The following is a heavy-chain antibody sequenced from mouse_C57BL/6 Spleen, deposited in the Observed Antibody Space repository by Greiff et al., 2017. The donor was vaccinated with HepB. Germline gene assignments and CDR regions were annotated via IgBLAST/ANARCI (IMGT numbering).Heavy chain of an antibody. Sequence: VQLQQPGAELVMPGASVKLSCKASGYTFTSYWMHWVKQRPGQGLEWIGEIDPSDSYTNYNQKFKGKSTLTVDKSSSTAYMQLSSLTSEDSAVYYCARYPHCYEGAMDYWGQKTSVTVSS. V-gene: IGHV1-69*01. J-gene: IGHJ4*01. CDR2: IDPSDSYT. CDR1: GYTFTSYW. CDR3: ARYPHCYEGAMDY. D-gene: IGHD2-12*01.